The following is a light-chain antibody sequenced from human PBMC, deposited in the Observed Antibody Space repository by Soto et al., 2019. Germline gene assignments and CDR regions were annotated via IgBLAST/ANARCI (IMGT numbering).Light chain of an antibody. CDR3: QQSFSTPWT. CDR1: QSFSHY. J-gene: IGKJ1*01. CDR2: AAT. Sequence: DIQMTQSPASLSASVGDRVTISCRASQSFSHYVNWYQQKPGTAPKLLIYAATTLQSGVPSRFRGSESGTDFTLTISSLQPEDFATYYCQQSFSTPWTFGQGTKVDIK. V-gene: IGKV1-39*01.